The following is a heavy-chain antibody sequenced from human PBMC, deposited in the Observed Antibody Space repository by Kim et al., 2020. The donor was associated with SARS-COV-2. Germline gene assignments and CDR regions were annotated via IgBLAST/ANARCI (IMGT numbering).Heavy chain of an antibody. D-gene: IGHD6-6*01. V-gene: IGHV3-72*01. CDR3: ARMSIAARPYYFDY. Sequence: GGSLRLSCAASGFTFSDHYMDWVRQAPGKGLEWVGRTRNKANSYTTEYAASVKGRFTISRDDSKNSLYLQMNSLKTEDTAVYYCARMSIAARPYYFDYWGQGTLVTVSS. CDR2: TRNKANSYTT. J-gene: IGHJ4*02. CDR1: GFTFSDHY.